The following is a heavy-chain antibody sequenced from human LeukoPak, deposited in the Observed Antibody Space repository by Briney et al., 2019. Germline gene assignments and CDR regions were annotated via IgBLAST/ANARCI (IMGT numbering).Heavy chain of an antibody. V-gene: IGHV4-34*01. CDR3: ARPAGPYYFDY. Sequence: SETLSLTCAVYGGSFSGYYWSWIRQPPGKGLEWIGEINHSGSTNYNLSLKSRVTISVDTSKNQFSLKLSSVTAADTAVYYCARPAGPYYFDYWGQGTLVTVSS. CDR2: INHSGST. J-gene: IGHJ4*02. CDR1: GGSFSGYY.